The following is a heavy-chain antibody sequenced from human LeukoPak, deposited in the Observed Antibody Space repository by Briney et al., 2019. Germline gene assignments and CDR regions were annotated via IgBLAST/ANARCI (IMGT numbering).Heavy chain of an antibody. J-gene: IGHJ6*03. Sequence: GGSLRLSCVASEFTFGSYSMNWVRQAPGEWLEWVSYISTSGSTINYASSVKGRFTIFRDNSKNTLYLQMNSLRAEDTAVYYCAKNGPQEYYDILTSYGTYYYYYYMDVWGKGTTVTVSS. V-gene: IGHV3-48*01. CDR2: ISTSGSTI. CDR1: EFTFGSYS. D-gene: IGHD3-9*01. CDR3: AKNGPQEYYDILTSYGTYYYYYYMDV.